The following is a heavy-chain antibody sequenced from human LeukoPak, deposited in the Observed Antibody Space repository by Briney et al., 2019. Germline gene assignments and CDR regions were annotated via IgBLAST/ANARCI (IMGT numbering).Heavy chain of an antibody. D-gene: IGHD3-10*01. V-gene: IGHV1-2*02. Sequence: ASVKVSCKASGYTFTGYYMHWVRQAPGQGLEWMGWINPNSGGTNYAQKFQGRVTMTRDTSISTAYMELSRLRSDDTAVYYCAREATMVRGADDAFDIWGQGTVVTVSS. CDR1: GYTFTGYY. CDR2: INPNSGGT. CDR3: AREATMVRGADDAFDI. J-gene: IGHJ3*02.